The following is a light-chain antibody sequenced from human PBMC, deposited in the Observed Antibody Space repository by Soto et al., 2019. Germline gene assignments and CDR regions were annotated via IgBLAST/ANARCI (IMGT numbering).Light chain of an antibody. J-gene: IGKJ1*01. CDR3: QHYYGFSRT. CDR2: DVS. CDR1: QNISSY. Sequence: IVLTQSPATLSLSPGKRATLSCRASQNISSYLIWYQQKPGQAPRLLIYDVSNRATGIPARFSGSGAGTEFTLTISSLQPDDFATYYCQHYYGFSRTFGQGTKVDIK. V-gene: IGKV3-11*01.